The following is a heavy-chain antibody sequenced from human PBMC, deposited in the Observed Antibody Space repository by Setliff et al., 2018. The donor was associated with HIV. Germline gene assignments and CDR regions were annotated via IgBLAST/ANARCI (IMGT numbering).Heavy chain of an antibody. Sequence: ASVKVSCKASGYTFTDYFTHWVRQAPGQGLEWMAWINPNGGGTSYAQKFQDWVTMTRDTSISTAYMELSRLRSDDTAVYYCARDRGYSNGLDYYYGMDVWGQGTTVTVSS. CDR1: GYTFTDYF. CDR3: ARDRGYSNGLDYYYGMDV. CDR2: INPNGGGT. D-gene: IGHD4-4*01. J-gene: IGHJ6*02. V-gene: IGHV1-2*04.